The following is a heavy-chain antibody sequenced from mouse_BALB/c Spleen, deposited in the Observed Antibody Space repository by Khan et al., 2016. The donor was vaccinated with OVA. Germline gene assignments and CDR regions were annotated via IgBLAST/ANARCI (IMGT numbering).Heavy chain of an antibody. Sequence: EVQLQESGAELVKPGASVKLSCTASGFNIKDTYMHWVKQRPDQGLEWIGRIDPANGNTEYDPKFQGKATITADTSSNTAYLHRSSLTSEDTAVYYCARWPRGYWGQGTTLTVSS. CDR2: IDPANGNT. CDR1: GFNIKDTY. CDR3: ARWPRGY. V-gene: IGHV14-3*02. J-gene: IGHJ2*01.